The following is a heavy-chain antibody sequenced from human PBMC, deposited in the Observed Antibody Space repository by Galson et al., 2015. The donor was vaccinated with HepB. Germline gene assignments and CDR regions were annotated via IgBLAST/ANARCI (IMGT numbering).Heavy chain of an antibody. CDR3: ARSLGIGIDF. D-gene: IGHD2-21*01. CDR2: IWHDGGKK. V-gene: IGHV3-33*08. Sequence: LRLSCAASGFTFNNFGMHWVRQAPGKGLEWVAVIWHDGGKKYYGDSVKGRFTVSRDNHENTLSLQMNSLRVEDTATYFCARSLGIGIDFWGQGSLVIVSS. J-gene: IGHJ4*02. CDR1: GFTFNNFG.